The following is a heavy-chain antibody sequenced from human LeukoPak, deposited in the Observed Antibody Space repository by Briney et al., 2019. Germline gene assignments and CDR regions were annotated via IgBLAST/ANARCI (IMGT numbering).Heavy chain of an antibody. CDR2: ISGSGGGT. Sequence: PGGSLRLSCAASGFTFSSYAVSWVRQAPGKGLEWVSAISGSGGGTYYADSVKGRLTISRDNSKNTLYLQMNSLSTEDTAVYYCAKTTTGYSSGRYPGWPVDYWGRGTLVTVSS. J-gene: IGHJ4*02. D-gene: IGHD6-19*01. CDR1: GFTFSSYA. CDR3: AKTTTGYSSGRYPGWPVDY. V-gene: IGHV3-23*01.